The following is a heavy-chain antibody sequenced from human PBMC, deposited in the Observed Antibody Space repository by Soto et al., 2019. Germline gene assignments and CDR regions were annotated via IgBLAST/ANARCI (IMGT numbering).Heavy chain of an antibody. CDR1: GGAFNNYI. V-gene: IGHV1-69*01. CDR3: ARGLDQPPGGLHFDS. D-gene: IGHD2-2*01. CDR2: IIPMFGTP. Sequence: QVQLVQSGAEVKKPGSSVKVSCKASGGAFNNYIFDWVRQAPGQGLEWMGGIIPMFGTPKYAQTFQDRITIPADAPTGTDYMELTSLSFGDTPVSYCARGLDQPPGGLHFDSWGEGTRVTVSS. J-gene: IGHJ4*02.